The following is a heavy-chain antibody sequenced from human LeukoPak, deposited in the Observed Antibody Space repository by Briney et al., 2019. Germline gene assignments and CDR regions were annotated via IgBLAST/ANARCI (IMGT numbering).Heavy chain of an antibody. CDR2: INHSGST. CDR1: GGSISSYY. CDR3: ARGRLEETTVTTTDDY. Sequence: PSETLSFTCTVSGGSISSYYWSWIRQPPGKGLEWIGEINHSGSTNYNPSLKSRVTISVDTSKNQFSLKLSSVTAADTAVYYCARGRLEETTVTTTDDYWGQGTLVTVSS. V-gene: IGHV4-34*01. J-gene: IGHJ4*02. D-gene: IGHD4-17*01.